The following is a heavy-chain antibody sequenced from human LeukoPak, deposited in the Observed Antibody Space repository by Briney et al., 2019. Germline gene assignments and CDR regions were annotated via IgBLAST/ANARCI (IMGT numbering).Heavy chain of an antibody. J-gene: IGHJ4*02. Sequence: PGGSLRLSCAASGFTFSSYAMSWVRQAPGNGLEWVSAISGSGGSTYYADSVKGRFTISRDNSKNTLYLQMNSLRAEDTAVYYCLETEGWPDYFDYWGQGTLVTVSS. CDR1: GFTFSSYA. CDR3: LETEGWPDYFDY. V-gene: IGHV3-23*01. D-gene: IGHD5-24*01. CDR2: ISGSGGST.